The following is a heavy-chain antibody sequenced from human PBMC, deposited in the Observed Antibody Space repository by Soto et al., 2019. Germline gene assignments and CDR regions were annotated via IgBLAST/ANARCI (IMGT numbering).Heavy chain of an antibody. CDR3: TRSAISPYGGLIGPFDY. CDR1: GYTFTAYA. J-gene: IGHJ4*02. V-gene: IGHV1-3*05. CDR2: INPANGNT. D-gene: IGHD3-16*02. Sequence: QVQLAQSGAEERKPGASVKVSCEATGYTFTAYAMHWVRQVPGQRLGWMGWINPANGNTKYAQKFQGRLTITSDTTATTVSIELTSLTSQDTPMYYCTRSAISPYGGLIGPFDYWGQGTLVTVSS.